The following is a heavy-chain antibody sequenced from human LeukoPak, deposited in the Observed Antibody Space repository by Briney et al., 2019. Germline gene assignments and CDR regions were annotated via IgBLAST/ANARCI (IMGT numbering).Heavy chain of an antibody. CDR2: MFYNGNNA. CDR3: ARGMTGPDY. V-gene: IGHV3-33*01. J-gene: IGHJ4*02. Sequence: GGSLRLSCAASGFTFSNYGMHWVRQAPGKGLEWVALMFYNGNNAYYADSVKGRFIISRDNSKNTLYLQMNSLGAEDTAVYFCARGMTGPDYWGQGTLVTVSS. CDR1: GFTFSNYG. D-gene: IGHD3-9*01.